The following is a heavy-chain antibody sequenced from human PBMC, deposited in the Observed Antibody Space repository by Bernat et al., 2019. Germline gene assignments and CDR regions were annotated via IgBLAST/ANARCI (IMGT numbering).Heavy chain of an antibody. V-gene: IGHV1-8*01. J-gene: IGHJ4*02. Sequence: QVQLVQSGAEVKKPGASVKVSCKASGYTFTSYDINWVRQATGQGLEWMGWMNPNSGNTGYAQKFQGRVTMTRNTSISTAYMELSSLRSDDTAVYYCARDSGRAYCTNGVCYGAYWGQGTLVTVSS. D-gene: IGHD2-8*01. CDR3: ARDSGRAYCTNGVCYGAY. CDR1: GYTFTSYD. CDR2: MNPNSGNT.